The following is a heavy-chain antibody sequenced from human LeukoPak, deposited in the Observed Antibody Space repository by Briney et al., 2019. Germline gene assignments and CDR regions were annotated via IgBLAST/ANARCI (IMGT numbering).Heavy chain of an antibody. J-gene: IGHJ4*02. V-gene: IGHV4-61*02. CDR1: GGSISSGSYY. CDR2: IYTSGST. CDR3: AKYVWGSYPTFEDY. Sequence: SQTLSLTCTVSGGSISSGSYYWSWIRQPAGKGLEWIGRIYTSGSTNYNPSLKSRVTISVDTSKNQFSLKLSSVTAADTAVYYWAKYVWGSYPTFEDYWGQGTLVTVSS. D-gene: IGHD3-16*02.